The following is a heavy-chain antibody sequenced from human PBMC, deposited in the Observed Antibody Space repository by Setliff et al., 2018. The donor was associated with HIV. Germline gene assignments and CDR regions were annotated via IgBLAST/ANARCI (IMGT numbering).Heavy chain of an antibody. CDR3: AKTPSSGWYSLYLDY. V-gene: IGHV3-30-3*02. Sequence: GGSLRLSCAASGFTFSNYAMHWVRQAPGKGLEWVAVISYDGSNKYYADSVKGRFTISRDNSKNTLYLQMNSLRAEDTAVYYCAKTPSSGWYSLYLDYWGQGTLVTVSS. CDR2: ISYDGSNK. CDR1: GFTFSNYA. J-gene: IGHJ4*02. D-gene: IGHD6-19*01.